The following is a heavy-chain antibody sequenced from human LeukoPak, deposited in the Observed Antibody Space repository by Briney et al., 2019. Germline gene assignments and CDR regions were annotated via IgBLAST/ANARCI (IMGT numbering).Heavy chain of an antibody. J-gene: IGHJ6*02. Sequence: GGSLRLSCAASGFTFSSYSMNWVRQAPGRGPEWVANIKHDGSEKYYVDSVKGRFTISRDSAKSSLYLQMNSLRAEDTAVYYCARLQAYGMDVWGQGTTVTVSS. D-gene: IGHD4-11*01. CDR1: GFTFSSYS. CDR2: IKHDGSEK. V-gene: IGHV3-7*01. CDR3: ARLQAYGMDV.